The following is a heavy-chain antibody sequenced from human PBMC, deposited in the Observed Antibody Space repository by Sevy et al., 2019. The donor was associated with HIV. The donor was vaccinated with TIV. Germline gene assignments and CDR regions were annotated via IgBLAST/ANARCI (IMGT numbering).Heavy chain of an antibody. CDR1: GGSIGAGGYS. V-gene: IGHV4-31*11. CDR3: ARHGGESNYYAMDV. J-gene: IGHJ6*02. Sequence: SETLSLICAVSGGSIGAGGYSWSWIRQHPGKGLEWVGYIFHSGKTYFNSSLEGRVTISVHTSKTQFSLKLTSVTAADTAIYYCARHGGESNYYAMDVWGQGTTVTVSS. D-gene: IGHD2-21*01. CDR2: IFHSGKT.